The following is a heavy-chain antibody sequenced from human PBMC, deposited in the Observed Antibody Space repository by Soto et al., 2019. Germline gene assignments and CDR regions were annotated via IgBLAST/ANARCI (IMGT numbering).Heavy chain of an antibody. CDR3: AKDIYSSGWNYYYYGMDV. CDR2: ISYDGSNK. CDR1: GFTFSSYG. D-gene: IGHD6-19*01. V-gene: IGHV3-30*18. J-gene: IGHJ6*02. Sequence: GGSLRLSCAASGFTFSSYGMHWVRQAPGKGLEWVAVISYDGSNKYYADSVKGRFTISRDNSKNTLYLQMNSLRAEDTAVYYCAKDIYSSGWNYYYYGMDVWGQGTTVTVSS.